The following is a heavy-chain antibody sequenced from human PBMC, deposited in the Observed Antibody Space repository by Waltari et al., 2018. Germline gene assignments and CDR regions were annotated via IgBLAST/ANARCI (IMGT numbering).Heavy chain of an antibody. D-gene: IGHD3-10*01. V-gene: IGHV3-66*01. J-gene: IGHJ5*02. CDR2: SYSGGNT. CDR3: ARDSHHPSQQLGFDP. CDR1: GFTVSNNY. Sequence: EVHLVESGGGLVQPGGSLRLSCAASGFTVSNNYMNWVRQAPGKGRECGSGSYSGGNTYYADSVGGRFTISRDNSKNTLYLQMNSLRAEDTAVYYCARDSHHPSQQLGFDPWGQGTLVTVSS.